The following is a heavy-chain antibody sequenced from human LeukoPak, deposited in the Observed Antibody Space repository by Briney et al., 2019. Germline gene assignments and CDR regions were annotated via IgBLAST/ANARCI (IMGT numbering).Heavy chain of an antibody. CDR1: GFTFSSYA. D-gene: IGHD3-16*02. Sequence: GRSLRLSCAASGFTFSSYAMHWVPQAPGKGLEGVAVISYDGSNKYYADSVKGRFTTSRENSKTPLYLQMNSLRAQDTAVYYCARSRRGGVIVMDYWGQGTLVTVSS. V-gene: IGHV3-30*04. CDR2: ISYDGSNK. J-gene: IGHJ4*02. CDR3: ARSRRGGVIVMDY.